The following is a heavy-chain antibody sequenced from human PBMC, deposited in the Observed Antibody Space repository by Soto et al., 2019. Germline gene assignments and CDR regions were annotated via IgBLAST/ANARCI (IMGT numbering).Heavy chain of an antibody. CDR2: IIPIFGTA. V-gene: IGHV1-69*12. CDR1: GGTFSSYA. D-gene: IGHD5-12*01. CDR3: ARDWEDGMATISGGFDY. Sequence: QVQLVQSGAEVKKPGSSVKVSCKASGGTFSSYAISWVRQAPGQGLEWMGGIIPIFGTANYAQKFQGRVTITADESTSTAYMELSSLRSEDTAVYYCARDWEDGMATISGGFDYWGQGTLVTVSS. J-gene: IGHJ4*02.